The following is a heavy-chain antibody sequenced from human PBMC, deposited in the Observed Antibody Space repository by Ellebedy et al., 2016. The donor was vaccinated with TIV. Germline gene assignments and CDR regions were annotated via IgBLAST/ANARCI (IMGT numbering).Heavy chain of an antibody. D-gene: IGHD4-17*01. J-gene: IGHJ4*02. CDR1: GFTFSRYG. Sequence: GESLKISCAASGFTFSRYGMHWVRQAPGKGLEWMTFISYEGSNKYYADSVKGRFTISRDNSKKTLYLQMNSLRAEDTAVYYCAREGGDYRFDYWGQGTLVTVSS. CDR2: ISYEGSNK. CDR3: AREGGDYRFDY. V-gene: IGHV3-30*03.